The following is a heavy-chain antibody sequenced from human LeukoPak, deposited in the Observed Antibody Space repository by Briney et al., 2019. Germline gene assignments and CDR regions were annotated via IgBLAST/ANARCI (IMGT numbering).Heavy chain of an antibody. CDR1: GGAISLSD. D-gene: IGHD3-10*01. Sequence: PSETLSLTCTVSGGAISLSDWSWIPQPPGKGLGGISYLHYSEHTNYNPSLKSRVTISVDTSKNQFSLKLNSVTAADTAVYYCARVEEGYGSGRRENYYYYYMDVWGKGTTVTISS. CDR2: LHYSEHT. J-gene: IGHJ6*03. CDR3: ARVEEGYGSGRRENYYYYYMDV. V-gene: IGHV4-59*01.